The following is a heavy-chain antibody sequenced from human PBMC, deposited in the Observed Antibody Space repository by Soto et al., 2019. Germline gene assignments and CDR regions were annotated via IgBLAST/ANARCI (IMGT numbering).Heavy chain of an antibody. CDR1: GGSFSGYY. D-gene: IGHD3-22*01. CDR2: INHSGST. CDR3: ARGGITMIVVVRPWFDY. V-gene: IGHV4-34*01. J-gene: IGHJ4*02. Sequence: SETLSLTCAVYGGSFSGYYWSWIRQPPGKGLEWIGEINHSGSTNYNPSLKRRVTISVDTSKNQFSLKLSSVTAADTAVYYCARGGITMIVVVRPWFDYWGQGTLVTVSS.